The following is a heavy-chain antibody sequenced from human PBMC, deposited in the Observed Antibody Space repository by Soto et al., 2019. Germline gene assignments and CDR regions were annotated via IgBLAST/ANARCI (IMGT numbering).Heavy chain of an antibody. CDR1: GYTLTGDY. CDR2: ISPNSGGT. CDR3: ARVDDIVVVPAATVWAIDY. J-gene: IGHJ4*02. D-gene: IGHD2-2*01. Sequence: ASVKVSCKASGYTLTGDYMRWVRQAPGQGLEWMGWISPNSGGTNYAQKFQGRVTTTTDTSTSTAYMELRSLRSDDTAVYYCARVDDIVVVPAATVWAIDYWGQGTLVTVSS. V-gene: IGHV1-2*02.